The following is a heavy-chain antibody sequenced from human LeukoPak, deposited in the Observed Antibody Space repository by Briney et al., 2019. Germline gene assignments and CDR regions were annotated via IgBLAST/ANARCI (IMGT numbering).Heavy chain of an antibody. Sequence: SETLSLTCTVSGGSISSGDYYWSWIRQPPGKGLEWIGYIYYSGSTYYNPSLKSRVTISVDTSKNQFSLKLSSVTAADTAVYYCARGTTVTNLDYWGQGTLVTVSS. J-gene: IGHJ4*02. CDR2: IYYSGST. CDR3: ARGTTVTNLDY. V-gene: IGHV4-30-4*01. D-gene: IGHD4-17*01. CDR1: GGSISSGDYY.